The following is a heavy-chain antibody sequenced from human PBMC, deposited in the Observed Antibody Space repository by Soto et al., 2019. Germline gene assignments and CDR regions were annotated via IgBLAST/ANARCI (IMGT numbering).Heavy chain of an antibody. D-gene: IGHD3-22*01. J-gene: IGHJ4*02. CDR3: ARVIVRTSYYDSSGYYFNY. Sequence: EVQLVESGGGLVQPGGSLRLSCAASGFTVSSIYMSWVRQAPGKGLEWVSVIYSGDSTYYADSVKGRFTISRDNSKXXLYXQMNSLRAEDTAVYYCARVIVRTSYYDSSGYYFNYWGQGTLVTVSS. V-gene: IGHV3-66*01. CDR1: GFTVSSIY. CDR2: IYSGDST.